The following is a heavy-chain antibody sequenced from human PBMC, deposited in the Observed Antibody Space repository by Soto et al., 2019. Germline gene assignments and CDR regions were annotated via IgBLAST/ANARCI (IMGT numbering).Heavy chain of an antibody. CDR1: GFTFDDYA. J-gene: IGHJ6*02. Sequence: GGSLRLSCAASGFTFDDYAMHWVRQSPGKGLEWVSGISWNSGSIGYADSVKGRFTIPRDNAKNSLYLQMNSLRAEDTALYYCAKAPSVGSGSGSYYYYYYYGMDVWGQGTTVTVSS. D-gene: IGHD3-10*01. CDR2: ISWNSGSI. V-gene: IGHV3-9*01. CDR3: AKAPSVGSGSGSYYYYYYYGMDV.